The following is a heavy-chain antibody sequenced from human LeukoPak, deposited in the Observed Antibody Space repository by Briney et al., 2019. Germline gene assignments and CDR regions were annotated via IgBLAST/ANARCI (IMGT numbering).Heavy chain of an antibody. CDR2: IYYSGST. Sequence: SETLSLTCTVSGGSISSGGYYWSWIRQHPGKGLEWIGYIYYSGSTYYNPSLKSRVTISVDTSKNQFSLKLSSVTAADTAVYYCARYCSSTSPLPLYWYFDPWGRGTLVTVSS. CDR1: GGSISSGGYY. J-gene: IGHJ2*01. D-gene: IGHD2-2*01. CDR3: ARYCSSTSPLPLYWYFDP. V-gene: IGHV4-31*03.